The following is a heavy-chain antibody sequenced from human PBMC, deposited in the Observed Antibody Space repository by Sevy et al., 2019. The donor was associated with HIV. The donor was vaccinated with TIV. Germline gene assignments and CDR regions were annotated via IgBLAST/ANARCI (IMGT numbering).Heavy chain of an antibody. CDR3: ARDPDPYDYVWGSYRYTYAFDM. Sequence: GGSLRLSCAASGFTFSSYWMHWVRQAPGKGLVWVSRINSDGSSTSYADSVKGRFTNSRDNAKNTLYLQMNSLRAEDTAVYYCARDPDPYDYVWGSYRYTYAFDMWGQGTMVTVSS. CDR2: INSDGSST. D-gene: IGHD3-16*02. CDR1: GFTFSSYW. V-gene: IGHV3-74*01. J-gene: IGHJ3*02.